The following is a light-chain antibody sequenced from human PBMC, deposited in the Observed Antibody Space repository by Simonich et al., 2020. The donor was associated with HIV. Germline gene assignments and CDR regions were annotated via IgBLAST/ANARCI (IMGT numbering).Light chain of an antibody. V-gene: IGKV1-39*01. CDR1: QGVSSL. Sequence: DIQMTQSPSSVSASVGDRVTITCQASQGVSSLLSWYQQKPGKAPKLLIYAASSFQSAVPSRFSGSGSGTDFTLTISSLQPDDFATYYCQQSYSTLMYTFGQGTKLEIK. CDR3: QQSYSTLMYT. J-gene: IGKJ2*01. CDR2: AAS.